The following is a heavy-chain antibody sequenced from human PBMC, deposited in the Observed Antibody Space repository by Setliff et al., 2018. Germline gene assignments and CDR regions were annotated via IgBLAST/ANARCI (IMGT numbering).Heavy chain of an antibody. CDR2: IYHDGND. J-gene: IGHJ4*02. V-gene: IGHV4-4*02. Sequence: SETLSLTCTVSGASINSLSWWSWVRQPPGKGLEWIGEIYHDGNDKYTPSVHYSPSLKSRVTISIDKSNNHFSLKLTSVTAADTAAYYCARYTPKLPELGIYGWFDYWGQGTPVTVSS. D-gene: IGHD7-27*01. CDR3: ARYTPKLPELGIYGWFDY. CDR1: GASINSLSW.